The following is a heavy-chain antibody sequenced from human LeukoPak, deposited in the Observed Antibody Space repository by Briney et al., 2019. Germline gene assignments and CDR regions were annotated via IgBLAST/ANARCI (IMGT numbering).Heavy chain of an antibody. CDR3: ERSRGAGVSLDYCDY. CDR2: SHYSGTT. D-gene: IGHD3-16*02. CDR1: CDYQWCLL. V-gene: IGHV4-61*08. Sequence: PSETLSHLYCVSCDYQWCLLWLWPRQPPGKGLEWIGYSHYSGTTNYNPSLKSRVTISVDTSKNQISLSMKSLTAADTAVYFYERSRGAGVSLDYCDYWG. J-gene: IGHJ4*01.